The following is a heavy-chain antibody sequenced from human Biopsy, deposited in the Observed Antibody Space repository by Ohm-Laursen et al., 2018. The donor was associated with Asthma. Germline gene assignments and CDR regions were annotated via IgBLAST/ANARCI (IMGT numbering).Heavy chain of an antibody. D-gene: IGHD2-15*01. CDR2: GSHTGST. J-gene: IGHJ5*02. Sequence: PSQTLSLTCAVSGGSLRSHDWTWIRLPPGKGLEYIGDGSHTGSTNYNPALKSRVTMSLDTSKNQFSLRLTSVTTADTAVYYCARLADCSGGACYSYGWFHPWGQGTRVTVSS. V-gene: IGHV4-59*11. CDR3: ARLADCSGGACYSYGWFHP. CDR1: GGSLRSHD.